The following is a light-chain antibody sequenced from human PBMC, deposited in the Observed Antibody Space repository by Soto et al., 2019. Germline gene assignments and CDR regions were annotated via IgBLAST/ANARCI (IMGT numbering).Light chain of an antibody. Sequence: DIKMTQSPSSLSASVGDXVTINCRASQNIDIYLNWYQQKAGTAPKVLISGASNLQRGVPSRFSGSGSGTDFTLTINNLQPEDFATYFCQQTFNVPPWTFGQGTKVDI. CDR3: QQTFNVPPWT. CDR1: QNIDIY. V-gene: IGKV1-39*01. CDR2: GAS. J-gene: IGKJ1*01.